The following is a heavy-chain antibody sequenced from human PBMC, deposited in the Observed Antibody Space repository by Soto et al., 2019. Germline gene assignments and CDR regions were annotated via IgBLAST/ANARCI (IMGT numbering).Heavy chain of an antibody. CDR2: ISSSGKTI. J-gene: IGHJ6*02. CDR1: GFNFSDYY. CDR3: ARHTEYGDNGYGMDV. Sequence: QVQLVESGGGLVKPGGSLRLSCAASGFNFSDYYMSWIRQAPGKGLEWVSYISSSGKTIYYADSVKGRVTVSRDNGKNSLYLQMSSLRAEDTAVYYCARHTEYGDNGYGMDVWGQGTTVTVSS. D-gene: IGHD4-17*01. V-gene: IGHV3-11*01.